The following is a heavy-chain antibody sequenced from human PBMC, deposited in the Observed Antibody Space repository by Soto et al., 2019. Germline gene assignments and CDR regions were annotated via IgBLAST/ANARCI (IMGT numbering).Heavy chain of an antibody. CDR3: ARETKGYCSSTSFSTPPYYYYGMDV. J-gene: IGHJ6*02. CDR2: ISAYNGNT. V-gene: IGHV1-18*04. CDR1: GYTFTSYG. D-gene: IGHD2-2*02. Sequence: GASVKVSCKASGYTFTSYGISWVRQAPGQGLEWMGWISAYNGNTNYAQKLQGRVTMTTDTSTSTAYMELRSLRSDDTAVYYCARETKGYCSSTSFSTPPYYYYGMDVWGQGTTVTVSS.